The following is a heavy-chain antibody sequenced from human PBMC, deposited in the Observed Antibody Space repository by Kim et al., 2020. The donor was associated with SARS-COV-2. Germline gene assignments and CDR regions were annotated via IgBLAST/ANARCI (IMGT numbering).Heavy chain of an antibody. CDR2: ISSSSSYT. CDR3: ARALIPGSYARAFDI. Sequence: GGSLRLSCAASGFTFSDYYMSWIRQAPGKGLEWVSYISSSSSYTNYADSVKGRFTISRDNAKNSLYLQMNSLRAEDTAVYYCARALIPGSYARAFDIWGQGTMVTVSS. CDR1: GFTFSDYY. J-gene: IGHJ3*02. V-gene: IGHV3-11*06. D-gene: IGHD1-26*01.